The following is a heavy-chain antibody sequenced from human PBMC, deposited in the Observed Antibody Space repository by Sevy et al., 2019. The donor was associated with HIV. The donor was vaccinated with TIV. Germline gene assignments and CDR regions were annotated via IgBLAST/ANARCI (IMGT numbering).Heavy chain of an antibody. CDR1: GFTFSSYW. CDR3: ARDQGYGDYLFDY. V-gene: IGHV3-7*01. CDR2: IKQDGSEK. J-gene: IGHJ4*02. Sequence: GGSLRLSCAASGFTFSSYWMSWVRQAPGKGLEWVANIKQDGSEKYYVDSVKGRFTISRDNAQNSLYLQMNSLRAEDTAVYYCARDQGYGDYLFDYWGQGTLVTVSS. D-gene: IGHD4-17*01.